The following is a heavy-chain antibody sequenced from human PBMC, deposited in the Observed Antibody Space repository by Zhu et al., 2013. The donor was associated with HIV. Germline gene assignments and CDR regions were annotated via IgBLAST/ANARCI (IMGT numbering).Heavy chain of an antibody. J-gene: IGHJ5*02. CDR3: ARGEENTATAIDWFDP. V-gene: IGHV1-2*02. D-gene: IGHD5-18*01. CDR1: GYTFTGYY. CDR2: INPNSGGT. Sequence: QVHLVQSGAEVKKPGASVKVSCKASGYTFTGYYIHWVRQAPGQGLEWMGWINPNSGGTKYAQKFQGRATMTGEASISTAYMELSRLRSDDTAVYYCARGEENTATAIDWFDPWGQGTLVTVSS.